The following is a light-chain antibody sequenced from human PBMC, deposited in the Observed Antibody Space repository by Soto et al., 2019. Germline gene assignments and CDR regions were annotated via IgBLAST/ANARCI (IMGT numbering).Light chain of an antibody. CDR2: DAS. V-gene: IGKV3-15*01. J-gene: IGKJ1*01. CDR3: QQYHIWPPWT. Sequence: EIVLTQSPATLSLSPGERATLSCRASQSVSSYLAWYQQKPGQAPRLLIYDASNRADGIPARFTGSGSGTEFTLTISSLQSEDFAVYYCQQYHIWPPWTSGQGTKVDIK. CDR1: QSVSSY.